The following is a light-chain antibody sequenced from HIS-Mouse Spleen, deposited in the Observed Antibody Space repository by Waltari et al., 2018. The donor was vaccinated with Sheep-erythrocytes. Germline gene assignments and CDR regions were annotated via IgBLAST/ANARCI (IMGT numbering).Light chain of an antibody. CDR1: PSISSY. V-gene: IGKV1-39*01. CDR2: AAY. CDR3: QQSYSTPQFT. J-gene: IGKJ3*01. Sequence: DIQMTPSPSSLSASVGDRVTITCRASPSISSYLNWYQQKPGKAPKLLIYAAYSLQSGVPSRFSGSGSGTDFTLTISILQPEDFATYYCQQSYSTPQFTFGPGTKVDIK.